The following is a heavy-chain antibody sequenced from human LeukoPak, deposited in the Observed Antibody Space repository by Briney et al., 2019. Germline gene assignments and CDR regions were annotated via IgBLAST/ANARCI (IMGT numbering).Heavy chain of an antibody. V-gene: IGHV3-33*01. CDR2: IWYDGSNK. CDR3: ARDPNYYDSSGCDY. CDR1: RFTFSSYG. D-gene: IGHD3-22*01. Sequence: GRSLRLSCAASRFTFSSYGMHWVRQAPGKGLEWVAVIWYDGSNKYYADSVKGRFTISRDSSKNTLYLQMNSLRAEDTAVYYCARDPNYYDSSGCDYWGQGTLVTVSS. J-gene: IGHJ4*02.